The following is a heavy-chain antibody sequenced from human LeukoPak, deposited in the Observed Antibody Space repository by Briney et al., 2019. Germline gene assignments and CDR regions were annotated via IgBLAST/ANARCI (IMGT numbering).Heavy chain of an antibody. V-gene: IGHV4-4*02. Sequence: SETLSLTCAVSGGSISSSNWWSWVRQPPGKGLEWIGEIYHSGSTNYNPSLKSRVTISIDTSKNQFSLKLSSVTAADTAVYYCARTTEGGYTYDYFYYYYMDVWGKGTTVTISS. D-gene: IGHD5-18*01. CDR1: GGSISSSNW. J-gene: IGHJ6*03. CDR2: IYHSGST. CDR3: ARTTEGGYTYDYFYYYYMDV.